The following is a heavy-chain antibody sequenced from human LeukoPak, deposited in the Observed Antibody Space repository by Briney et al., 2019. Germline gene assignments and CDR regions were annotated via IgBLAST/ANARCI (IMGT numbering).Heavy chain of an antibody. J-gene: IGHJ4*02. Sequence: GGSLRLSCAASGFTFSSYAMSWVRQAPGKGLEWVSAISGSGGSTYYADSVKGRFTISRDNSKNTLYLQMNSLRAEDTAVYYCARRGTEWKTLSLDYWGQGTLVTVSS. D-gene: IGHD3-3*01. CDR2: ISGSGGST. V-gene: IGHV3-23*01. CDR1: GFTFSSYA. CDR3: ARRGTEWKTLSLDY.